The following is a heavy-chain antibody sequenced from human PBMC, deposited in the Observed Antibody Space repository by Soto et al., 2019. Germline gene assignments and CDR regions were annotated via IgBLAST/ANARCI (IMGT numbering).Heavy chain of an antibody. J-gene: IGHJ5*02. CDR3: VRNLNGFDP. CDR1: GYTFTTYD. CDR2: MNPNSGNT. V-gene: IGHV1-8*02. Sequence: QVQLVQSGAEVKKPGASVKVSCTTSGYTFTTYDINWVRQATGQGFEWMGWMNPNSGNTGYAQKFQGRVTMTRDTSLSTAYMELSSLRSEDPAVYYCVRNLNGFDPWREGTLVTVSS.